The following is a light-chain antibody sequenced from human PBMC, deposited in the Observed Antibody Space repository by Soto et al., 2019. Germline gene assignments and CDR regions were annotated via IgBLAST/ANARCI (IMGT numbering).Light chain of an antibody. CDR2: EVT. V-gene: IGLV2-23*02. J-gene: IGLJ1*01. CDR1: SSDVGSYNL. Sequence: QSVLTQPASVSGSPGQSITISCTGTSSDVGSYNLVSWYQQYPGKAPKLMIYEVTKRPSGVSNRFSGSKSGNTASLTISGLKAEDEADYYCCSFAGSITLYVFGTGTKVTVL. CDR3: CSFAGSITLYV.